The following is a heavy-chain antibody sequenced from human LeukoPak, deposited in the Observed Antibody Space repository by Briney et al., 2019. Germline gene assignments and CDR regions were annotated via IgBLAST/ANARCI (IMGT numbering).Heavy chain of an antibody. CDR1: GGSISSYY. Sequence: SETLSLTCTVSGGSISSYYWSWIRQPAGKGLEWIGRIYTSGSTNYNPSLKSRVTMSVDTSKNQFSLNLRSVTAADTAVYYCAREGKTLVATKPDWFDPWGQGTLVTVSS. CDR3: AREGKTLVATKPDWFDP. V-gene: IGHV4-4*07. J-gene: IGHJ5*02. CDR2: IYTSGST. D-gene: IGHD2-15*01.